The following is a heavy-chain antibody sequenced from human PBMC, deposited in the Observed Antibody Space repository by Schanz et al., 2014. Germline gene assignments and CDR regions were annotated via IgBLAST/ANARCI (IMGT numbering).Heavy chain of an antibody. J-gene: IGHJ5*02. D-gene: IGHD3-22*01. V-gene: IGHV1-69*08. CDR3: AREVGLYDRGWFDP. Sequence: QILLVQPGPEVKKPGSSVKVSCKASGGTFSTYTISWVRQAPGQGLEWMGRIIPILGIANYAQKFQGRVTITADKSSDTAYMELSSLRSEDTAVYYCAREVGLYDRGWFDPWGQGTLVTVSS. CDR1: GGTFSTYT. CDR2: IIPILGIA.